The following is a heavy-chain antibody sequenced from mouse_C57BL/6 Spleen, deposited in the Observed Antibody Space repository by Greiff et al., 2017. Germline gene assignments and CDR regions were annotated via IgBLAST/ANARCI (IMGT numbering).Heavy chain of an antibody. CDR1: GYTFTDYY. V-gene: IGHV1-26*01. Sequence: EVQLQQSGPELVKPGASVKISCKASGYTFTDYYMNWVKQSHGKSLEWIGDINPNNGGTSYNQKFKGKATLTVDKSSSIAYMELRSLTSEDSAVYYCARGGFAYWGQGTLVTVSA. CDR2: INPNNGGT. CDR3: ARGGFAY. J-gene: IGHJ3*01.